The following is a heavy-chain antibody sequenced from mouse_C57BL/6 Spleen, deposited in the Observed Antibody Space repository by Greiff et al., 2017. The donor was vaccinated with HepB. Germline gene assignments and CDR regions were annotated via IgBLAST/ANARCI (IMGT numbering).Heavy chain of an antibody. D-gene: IGHD1-1*01. Sequence: VQLQQSGPVLVKPGASVKMSCKASGYTFTDYYMNWVKQSHGKSLEWIGVINPYNGGTSYNQKFKGKATLTVDKSSSTAYMELNSLTSEDSAVYYCAKAYYGSSPWFAYWGQGTLVTVSA. CDR1: GYTFTDYY. J-gene: IGHJ3*01. CDR2: INPYNGGT. CDR3: AKAYYGSSPWFAY. V-gene: IGHV1-19*01.